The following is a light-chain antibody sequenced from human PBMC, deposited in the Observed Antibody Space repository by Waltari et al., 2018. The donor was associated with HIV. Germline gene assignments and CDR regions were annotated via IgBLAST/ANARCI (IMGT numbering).Light chain of an antibody. CDR3: QSYDTSLSGSGVV. CDR1: SSNIGAGFD. Sequence: QFVLTQPPSVSGAPGQRVTLSCTGTSSNIGAGFDVHWYQQLPGTAPKLLVYGNNNRPSGVPDRFSGFKSGTSASLAITGLQPEDEADYYCQSYDTSLSGSGVVFGGGTKLTVL. J-gene: IGLJ2*01. CDR2: GNN. V-gene: IGLV1-40*01.